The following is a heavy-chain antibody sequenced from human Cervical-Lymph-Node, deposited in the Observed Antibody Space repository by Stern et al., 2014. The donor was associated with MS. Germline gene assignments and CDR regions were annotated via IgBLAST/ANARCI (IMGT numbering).Heavy chain of an antibody. CDR1: GFTFSTYA. J-gene: IGHJ4*02. Sequence: EVQLVESGGGLVQPGGSLGLSCSPSGFTFSTYAMHWVRQAPGKGLEYISTISNHGSSAYYADSVRGRFTISRDNSRNTLFLQMSSLRAEDTALYYCVKSLGSVGAVAGSFDFWGQGTLVTVSS. CDR2: ISNHGSSA. V-gene: IGHV3-64D*08. D-gene: IGHD6-19*01. CDR3: VKSLGSVGAVAGSFDF.